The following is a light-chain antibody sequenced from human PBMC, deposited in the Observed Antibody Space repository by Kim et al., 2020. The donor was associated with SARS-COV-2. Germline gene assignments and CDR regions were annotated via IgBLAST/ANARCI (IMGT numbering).Light chain of an antibody. J-gene: IGLJ2*01. CDR1: SSDVGSYNL. CDR3: SSYTGSTTLGV. Sequence: QSALTQPASVSGSPGQSITISCTGTSSDVGSYNLVSWYQHHPGKAPKLMIYEVTKRPSGVSNRFSGSKSGNTASLTISGLQAEDEADYYCSSYTGSTTLGVFGGGTQLTVL. CDR2: EVT. V-gene: IGLV2-23*02.